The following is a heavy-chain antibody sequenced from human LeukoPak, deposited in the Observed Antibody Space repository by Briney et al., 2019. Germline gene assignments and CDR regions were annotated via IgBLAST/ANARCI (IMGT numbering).Heavy chain of an antibody. V-gene: IGHV3-21*04. J-gene: IGHJ2*01. CDR3: ARDAVSLLWSPGVEWYFDL. Sequence: PGGSLRLSCAASGFTFSSYSMNWVRQAPGKGLEWVSSISSSSSYIYYADSVKGRFTISRDNAKNSLYLQMNSLRSEDTAVYYCARDAVSLLWSPGVEWYFDLWGRGTLVTVSS. CDR2: ISSSSSYI. D-gene: IGHD3-10*01. CDR1: GFTFSSYS.